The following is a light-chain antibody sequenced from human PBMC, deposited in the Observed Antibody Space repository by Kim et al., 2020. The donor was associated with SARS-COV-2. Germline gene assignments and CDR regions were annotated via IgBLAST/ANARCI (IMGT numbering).Light chain of an antibody. Sequence: SSELTQDPAVSVALGQTVRMTCQGDSLREYYASWYQRKPGQAPAVVIYGPNSRPSGIPDRFSGSTSGNTAYLAITGAQAEDEADYYCSSRGRSGNHLVFG. CDR1: SLREYY. CDR3: SSRGRSGNHLV. CDR2: GPN. J-gene: IGLJ3*02. V-gene: IGLV3-19*01.